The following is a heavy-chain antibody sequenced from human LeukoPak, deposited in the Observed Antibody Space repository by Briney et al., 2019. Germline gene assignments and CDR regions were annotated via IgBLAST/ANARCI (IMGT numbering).Heavy chain of an antibody. CDR1: GYSFTVYY. D-gene: IGHD4-17*01. Sequence: GASVKVSCKASGYSFTVYYMHWVRQAPGQGLEWMGWINPNSGGTNYAQKFLGRVTMTRDTSISTAYMESSRLRSDDTAVYYCASLYGDYVASDYWGQGTLVTVSS. CDR2: INPNSGGT. V-gene: IGHV1-2*02. CDR3: ASLYGDYVASDY. J-gene: IGHJ4*02.